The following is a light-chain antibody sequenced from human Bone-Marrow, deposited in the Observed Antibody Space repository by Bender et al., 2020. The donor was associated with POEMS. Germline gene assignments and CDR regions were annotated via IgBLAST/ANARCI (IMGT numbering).Light chain of an antibody. J-gene: IGLJ2*01. V-gene: IGLV3-21*02. Sequence: SYVLTQPPSVSVAPGQTATITCGGNNIGGKSVHWYQQKAGQAPVLVVYDDRDRPAGIPDRFSGSNSGNTATVTISRVEAGDEADYYCQVWDSSADQWVFGGGTKLAVL. CDR1: NIGGKS. CDR3: QVWDSSADQWV. CDR2: DDR.